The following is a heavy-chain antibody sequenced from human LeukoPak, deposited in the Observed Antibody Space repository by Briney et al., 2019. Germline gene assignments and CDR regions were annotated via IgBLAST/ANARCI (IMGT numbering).Heavy chain of an antibody. CDR2: IYYYSEST. D-gene: IGHD3-22*01. CDR1: GGSISSSSYY. CDR3: ARHRVPPMIGDDP. Sequence: PSETLSLPCTVSGGSISSSSYYWGWIRQPPGKGLEWIGSIYYYSESTYYNPSLKSRVTISVDTSKNQFSLKLSSVTAADTAVYYCARHRVPPMIGDDPWGQGTLVTVSS. V-gene: IGHV4-39*01. J-gene: IGHJ5*02.